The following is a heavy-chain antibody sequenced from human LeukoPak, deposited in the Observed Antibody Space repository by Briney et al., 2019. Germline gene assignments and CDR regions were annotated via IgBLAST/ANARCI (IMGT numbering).Heavy chain of an antibody. CDR2: IYGDGRT. CDR1: GFSVSNNY. Sequence: GGSLRLSCVVSGFSVSNNYIIWVRQAPGNGLERVSVIYGDGRTSHSASVRGRFTISRDNSKNVVSLQMNNLRAEDTAVYYCARGRGLGVVSPYFDYWGQGTLVTVS. J-gene: IGHJ4*02. CDR3: ARGRGLGVVSPYFDY. D-gene: IGHD3-3*01. V-gene: IGHV3-53*01.